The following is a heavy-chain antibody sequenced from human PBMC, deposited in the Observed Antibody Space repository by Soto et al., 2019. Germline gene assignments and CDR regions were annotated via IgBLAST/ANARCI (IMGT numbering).Heavy chain of an antibody. J-gene: IGHJ6*02. V-gene: IGHV3-23*01. Sequence: GGSLRLSCAASGFTFSSYAMSWVRQAPGKGLEWVSAISGNGGSTYYADSVKGRFTISRDNSKNTLYLQMNSLRAEDTAVYYCAKSEGIAAAGSWVPSPGKNYYYYYGMDVWGQGTTVTVSS. CDR3: AKSEGIAAAGSWVPSPGKNYYYYYGMDV. CDR1: GFTFSSYA. CDR2: ISGNGGST. D-gene: IGHD6-13*01.